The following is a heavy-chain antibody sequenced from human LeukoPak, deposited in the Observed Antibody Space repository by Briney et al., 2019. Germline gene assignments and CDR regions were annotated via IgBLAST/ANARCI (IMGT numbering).Heavy chain of an antibody. J-gene: IGHJ4*02. CDR3: ARLGNTHYGSGSYPPPSDY. CDR2: IYHSGST. D-gene: IGHD3-10*01. CDR1: GGSISSSIYY. Sequence: SETLSLTCTVSGGSISSSIYYWGWIRQPPGKGLEWIGSIYHSGSTYYNPSLKSRVTISVDTSNNQFSLKLSSVTVADTAVYYCARLGNTHYGSGSYPPPSDYWGQGALVTVSS. V-gene: IGHV4-39*01.